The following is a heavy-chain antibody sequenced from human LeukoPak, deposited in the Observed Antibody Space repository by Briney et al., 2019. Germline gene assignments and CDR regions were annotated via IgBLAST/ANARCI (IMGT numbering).Heavy chain of an antibody. J-gene: IGHJ6*03. Sequence: ASVKVSCKASGYTFTSYYMHWVRQAPGQGLEWMGWINPNSGGTNYAQKFQGRVTMTRDTSISTAYMELSRLRSDDTAVYYCARGPRMDTAMVSHCYMDVWGKGTTVTVSS. D-gene: IGHD5-18*01. V-gene: IGHV1-2*02. CDR1: GYTFTSYY. CDR2: INPNSGGT. CDR3: ARGPRMDTAMVSHCYMDV.